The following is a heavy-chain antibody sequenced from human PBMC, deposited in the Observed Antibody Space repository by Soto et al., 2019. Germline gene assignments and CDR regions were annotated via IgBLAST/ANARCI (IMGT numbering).Heavy chain of an antibody. CDR3: AAGGGRDNYMDV. V-gene: IGHV1-58*01. CDR1: GFTFTNSA. CDR2: IVAGSGNT. Sequence: SVKVSCKASGFTFTNSALQWVRQARGQRLEWIGWIVAGSGNTNYAQRFQERVTISRDMSTSTAYMELNSLRSDDTAVYYCAAGGGRDNYMDVWGKGTTVTVSS. J-gene: IGHJ6*03. D-gene: IGHD2-15*01.